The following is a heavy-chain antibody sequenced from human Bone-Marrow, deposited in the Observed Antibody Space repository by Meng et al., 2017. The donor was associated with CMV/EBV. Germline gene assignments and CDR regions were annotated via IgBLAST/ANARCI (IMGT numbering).Heavy chain of an antibody. CDR1: GFTFGSYA. CDR3: AKSVFRNPDYYYGLDV. D-gene: IGHD1-14*01. V-gene: IGHV3-23*03. J-gene: IGHJ6*01. CDR2: IYNGGSST. Sequence: GESLKISCAASGFTFGSYAMSWVRQAPGKGLEWVSVIYNGGSSTYYADSVKGRFTFSRDNSKNTLYLQMNSLRAEDTAVYYCAKSVFRNPDYYYGLDVWGQGTTVTGSS.